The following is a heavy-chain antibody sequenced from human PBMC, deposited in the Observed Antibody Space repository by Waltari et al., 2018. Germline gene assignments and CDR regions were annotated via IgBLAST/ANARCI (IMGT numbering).Heavy chain of an antibody. CDR3: ARGVTTVEC. J-gene: IGHJ4*02. V-gene: IGHV3-7*04. CDR2: IKQDGGEK. Sequence: EVQLVESGGGLVQPGGSLRTPCSGSGFTFSNSWMSWVRQAPGKGLEWVASIKQDGGEKYYVDSMKGRFTISRDNDNNSLFLQMDSLRVEDTAVYYCARGVTTVECWGQGALVTVS. CDR1: GFTFSNSW. D-gene: IGHD2-21*02.